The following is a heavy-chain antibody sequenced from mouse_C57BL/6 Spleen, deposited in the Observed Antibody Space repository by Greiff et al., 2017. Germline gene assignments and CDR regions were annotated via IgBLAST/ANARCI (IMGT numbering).Heavy chain of an antibody. D-gene: IGHD1-1*01. CDR2: ISSGSSTI. Sequence: EVQVVESGGGLVKPGGSLKLSCAASGFTFSDYGMHWVRQAPEKGLEWVAYISSGSSTIYYADTVQGRFTISRDNAKNTLFLQMTSLRSEDTAMYYCARLLLLDYWGQGTTLTVSS. V-gene: IGHV5-17*01. CDR1: GFTFSDYG. CDR3: ARLLLLDY. J-gene: IGHJ2*01.